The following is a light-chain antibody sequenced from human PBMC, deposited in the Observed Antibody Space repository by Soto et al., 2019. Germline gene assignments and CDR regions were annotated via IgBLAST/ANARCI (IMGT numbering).Light chain of an antibody. CDR3: TSYTTRSTLV. CDR2: EVS. V-gene: IGLV2-14*01. CDR1: NSDLGSYNY. J-gene: IGLJ2*01. Sequence: QSALTQPRSVSGSPGQSVTISCTGTNSDLGSYNYISWYQQFPGKVPKLILYEVSSRPSGVADRFSGSKSGNTASLTISGLQTEDEADYFCTSYTTRSTLVFGGGTQLTVL.